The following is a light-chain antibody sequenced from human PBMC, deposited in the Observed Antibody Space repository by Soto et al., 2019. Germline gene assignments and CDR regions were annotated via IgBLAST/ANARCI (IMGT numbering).Light chain of an antibody. CDR3: QQYSAWPLT. CDR1: QSVSSN. V-gene: IGKV3-15*01. CDR2: GAS. Sequence: EIVMTQSPATLSVSPGERATLFCRASQSVSSNFLAWYQQKPGQAPRLLIHGASTRATGIPARFSGSGSGTEFTLTISSLQSEDFAVYYCQQYSAWPLTVGGGTKVEIK. J-gene: IGKJ4*01.